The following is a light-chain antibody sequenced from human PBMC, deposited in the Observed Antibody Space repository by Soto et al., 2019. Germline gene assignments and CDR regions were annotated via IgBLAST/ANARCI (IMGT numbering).Light chain of an antibody. CDR3: MQGIYLRT. V-gene: IGKV2-30*02. Sequence: VMTQSQHSLPVTLGQPASISCRSSQSLVHSDGNTYLNWFQQRPGQSPRRLIYRVSNRDSGVPDRFSGSGSATDFTLKISRVEAEDVGVYYCMQGIYLRTFGQGTKVAIK. CDR1: QSLVHSDGNTY. J-gene: IGKJ1*01. CDR2: RVS.